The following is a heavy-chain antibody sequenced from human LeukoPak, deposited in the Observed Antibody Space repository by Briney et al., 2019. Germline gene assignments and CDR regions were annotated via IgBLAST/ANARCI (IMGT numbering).Heavy chain of an antibody. D-gene: IGHD3-22*01. J-gene: IGHJ3*02. V-gene: IGHV4-34*01. CDR1: GGSFSGYY. CDR3: ARGRGDSSGYSDAFDI. Sequence: SETLSLTCAVYGGSFSGYYWSWIRQPPGKGLEWIGEINHSGSTNYNPSLKSRVTISVDTSKNQFSLKLSSVTAADTAVYYCARGRGDSSGYSDAFDIWGQGTMVTVSS. CDR2: INHSGST.